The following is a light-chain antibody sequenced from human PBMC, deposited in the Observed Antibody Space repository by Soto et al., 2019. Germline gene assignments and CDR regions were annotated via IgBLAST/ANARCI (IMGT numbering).Light chain of an antibody. CDR3: QQYNSYSPWT. CDR1: QSISSW. Sequence: DIQMTQSPSTLPASVGDRVTITFRASQSISSWLAWYQQKPGKAPNLLIYDVSNLESGVPSRFSGSGSGTEFTLTISSLQADDFATYYCQQYNSYSPWTFGQGTKVDIK. CDR2: DVS. V-gene: IGKV1-5*01. J-gene: IGKJ1*01.